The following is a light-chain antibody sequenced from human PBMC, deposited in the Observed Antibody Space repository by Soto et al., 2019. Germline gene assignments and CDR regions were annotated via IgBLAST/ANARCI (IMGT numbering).Light chain of an antibody. V-gene: IGKV1-5*03. CDR3: QQYNSFIWT. J-gene: IGKJ1*01. CDR1: QSISSW. CDR2: KAS. Sequence: DIQMTQSPSTLSAYVGDRVTIICRASQSISSWLAWYQQKAGKAPKLLISKASNLDSGVPSRFSGSGSGTEFNLTISSLQPEDFATYYCQQYNSFIWTFGQGTKVDI.